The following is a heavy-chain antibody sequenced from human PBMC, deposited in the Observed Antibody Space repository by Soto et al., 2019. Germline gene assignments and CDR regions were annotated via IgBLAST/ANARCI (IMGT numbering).Heavy chain of an antibody. CDR3: ANLVDTAIDGLDV. CDR1: GGTFSTYG. V-gene: IGHV1-69*13. D-gene: IGHD5-18*01. CDR2: IIPIFGTA. Sequence: ASVKVSCKASGGTFSTYGFSWVRQAPGQGLEWMGGIIPIFGTANYVQKFQGRVKITADESTSTVYMELSSLRSEDTAVYYCANLVDTAIDGLDVWGQGTTVTVSS. J-gene: IGHJ6*02.